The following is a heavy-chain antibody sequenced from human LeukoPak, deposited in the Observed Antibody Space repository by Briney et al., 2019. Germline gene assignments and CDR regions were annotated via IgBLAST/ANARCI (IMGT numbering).Heavy chain of an antibody. Sequence: GASMKVSCKASGYTFTGYYIHWLRQAPGQGLEWMGFINPNSGGTNYAQKFQGRITMSRDTSITTAYMELSGLRSDDTAVYYCAREIGGSLLFDYWGQGTLVTVSS. V-gene: IGHV1-2*02. CDR3: AREIGGSLLFDY. CDR1: GYTFTGYY. J-gene: IGHJ4*02. CDR2: INPNSGGT. D-gene: IGHD4-23*01.